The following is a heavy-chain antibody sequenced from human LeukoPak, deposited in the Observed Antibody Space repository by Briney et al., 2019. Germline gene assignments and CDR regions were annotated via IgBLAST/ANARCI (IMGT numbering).Heavy chain of an antibody. Sequence: GGSLRLSCIASGFTFCNYAMSWFRQAPGKGLEWVGFIRSKAYGETADYAASAKGRFTISRDDSKAIAYLQMNSLKTEDTAVYHCTRDRGAYNLYDYWGQGTLVTVSS. D-gene: IGHD1-1*01. CDR1: GFTFCNYA. V-gene: IGHV3-49*03. J-gene: IGHJ4*02. CDR3: TRDRGAYNLYDY. CDR2: IRSKAYGETA.